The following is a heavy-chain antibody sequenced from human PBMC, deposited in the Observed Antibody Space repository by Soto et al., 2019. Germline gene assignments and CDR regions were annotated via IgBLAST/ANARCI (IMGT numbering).Heavy chain of an antibody. CDR1: GGSISSSSYY. D-gene: IGHD2-2*01. J-gene: IGHJ6*03. Sequence: SETLSLTRTVSGGSISSSSYYWGWIRQPPGKGLEWIGSIYYSGSTYYNPSLKSRVTISVDTSKNQFSLKLSSVTAADTAVYYCARLGCSSTSCYALYYYYYYMDVWGKGTTVTVSS. V-gene: IGHV4-39*01. CDR3: ARLGCSSTSCYALYYYYYYMDV. CDR2: IYYSGST.